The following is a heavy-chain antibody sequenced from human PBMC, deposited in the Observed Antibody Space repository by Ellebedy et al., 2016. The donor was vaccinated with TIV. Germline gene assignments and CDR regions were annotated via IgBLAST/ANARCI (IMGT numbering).Heavy chain of an antibody. V-gene: IGHV3-49*03. CDR3: TRERRYYGDVLRAFDI. D-gene: IGHD4-17*01. J-gene: IGHJ3*02. Sequence: GESLKISXTASGFTFGDYAMSWFRQAPGKGLEWVGFIRSKAYGGTTEYAASVKGRFTISRDDSKSIAYLQMNSLKTEDTAVYYCTRERRYYGDVLRAFDIWGQGTMVTVSS. CDR2: IRSKAYGGTT. CDR1: GFTFGDYA.